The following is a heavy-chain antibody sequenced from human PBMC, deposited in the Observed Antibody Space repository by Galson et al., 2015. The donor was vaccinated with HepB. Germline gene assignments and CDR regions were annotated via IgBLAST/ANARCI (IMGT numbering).Heavy chain of an antibody. D-gene: IGHD1-26*01. V-gene: IGHV4-31*03. CDR2: IYYSGST. Sequence: TLSLTCTVSGGSISSGGYYWSWIRQHPGKGLEWIGYIYYSGSTYYNPSLKSRVTISVDTSKNQFSLKLSSVTAADTAVYYCARGGEISESYYPPSLDYWGQGTLVTVSS. CDR3: ARGGEISESYYPPSLDY. CDR1: GGSISSGGYY. J-gene: IGHJ4*02.